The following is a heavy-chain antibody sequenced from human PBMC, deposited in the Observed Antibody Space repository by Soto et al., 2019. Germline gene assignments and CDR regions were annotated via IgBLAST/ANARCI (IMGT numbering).Heavy chain of an antibody. Sequence: GGSLRLSCVVSGFTFSDFGMHWVRQSPGEGLAWVASISKDGFDTYYAESVKGRFTISRDDSKSTVFLQMNTLKVEDTAAYFCASPREGQWLVFDHWGQRTLVTVSS. CDR1: GFTFSDFG. CDR2: ISKDGFDT. J-gene: IGHJ4*02. CDR3: ASPREGQWLVFDH. V-gene: IGHV3-30-3*01. D-gene: IGHD6-19*01.